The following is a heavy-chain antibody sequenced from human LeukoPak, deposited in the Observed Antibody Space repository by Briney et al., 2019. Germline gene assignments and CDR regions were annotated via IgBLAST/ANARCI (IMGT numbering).Heavy chain of an antibody. V-gene: IGHV4-34*01. CDR2: INHSGST. CDR3: ARGNYYGSGSYPYYYYYYMDV. CDR1: GGSFSGYY. Sequence: PSETLSLTCAVYGGSFSGYYWSWIRQPPGKGLEWIGEINHSGSTNYNPSLKSRVTISVDTSKNQSSLKLSSVTAADTAVYYCARGNYYGSGSYPYYYYYYMDVWGKGTTVTVSS. J-gene: IGHJ6*03. D-gene: IGHD3-10*01.